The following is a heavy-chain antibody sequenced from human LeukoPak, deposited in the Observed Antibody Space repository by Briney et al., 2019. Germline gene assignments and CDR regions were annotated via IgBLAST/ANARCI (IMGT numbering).Heavy chain of an antibody. CDR3: ASTYYYDSSGYKRDY. CDR2: IYTSGGT. V-gene: IGHV4-61*02. CDR1: GGSISSGSYY. D-gene: IGHD3-22*01. J-gene: IGHJ4*02. Sequence: PSETLSLTCTVSGGSISSGSYYWSWIRQPAGKGLEWIGRIYTSGGTNYNPSLKSRVTMSVDTSKNQFSLKLSSVTAADTAVYYCASTYYYDSSGYKRDYWGQGTLVTVSS.